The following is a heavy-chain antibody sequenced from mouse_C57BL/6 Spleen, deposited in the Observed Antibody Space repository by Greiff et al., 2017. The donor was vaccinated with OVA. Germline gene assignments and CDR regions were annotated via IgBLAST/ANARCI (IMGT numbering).Heavy chain of an antibody. CDR3: ASEIYDGYLPFGY. CDR2: INPYNGGT. J-gene: IGHJ2*01. D-gene: IGHD2-3*01. CDR1: GYTFTDYY. Sequence: VQLQQSGPVLVKPGASVKMSCKASGYTFTDYYMNWVKQSHGKSLEWIGVINPYNGGTSYNQKFKGKATLTVDKSSSTAYMELNSLTSEDSAVYYCASEIYDGYLPFGYWGQGTTLTVSS. V-gene: IGHV1-19*01.